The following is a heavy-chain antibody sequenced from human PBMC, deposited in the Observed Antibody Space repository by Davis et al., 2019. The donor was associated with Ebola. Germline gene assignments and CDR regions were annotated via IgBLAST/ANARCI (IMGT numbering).Heavy chain of an antibody. J-gene: IGHJ2*01. Sequence: PGGSLRLSCAASGFTLSGSAIHWVRQASGKGLEWVGRIGSKANSYATVYAGSVKGRFTISRDDSQNTAYLQMNSLKTDDTAVYYCTRLQDHYDSSGYYHYWYFDLWGRGTLVTVSS. CDR3: TRLQDHYDSSGYYHYWYFDL. V-gene: IGHV3-73*01. CDR1: GFTLSGSA. D-gene: IGHD3-22*01. CDR2: IGSKANSYAT.